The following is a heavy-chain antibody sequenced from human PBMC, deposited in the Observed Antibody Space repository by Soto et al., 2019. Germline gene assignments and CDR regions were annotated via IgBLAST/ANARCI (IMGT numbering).Heavy chain of an antibody. CDR3: AGEGSPPLSRSSSWYFDY. CDR2: IIPIFGTA. V-gene: IGHV1-69*13. J-gene: IGHJ4*02. Sequence: VASVKVSCKASGGTFSSYAISWVRQAPGQGLEWMGGIIPIFGTANYAQKFQGRVTITADESTSTAYMELSSLRSEDTAVYYFAGEGSPPLSRSSSWYFDYWGQGTLVTVSS. CDR1: GGTFSSYA. D-gene: IGHD6-13*01.